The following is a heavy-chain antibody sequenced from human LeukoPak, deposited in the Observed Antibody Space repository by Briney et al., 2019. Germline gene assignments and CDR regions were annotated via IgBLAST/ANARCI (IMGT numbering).Heavy chain of an antibody. V-gene: IGHV3-21*01. CDR1: GFTFSSYS. D-gene: IGHD4-17*01. Sequence: GGSLRLSCAASGFTFSSYSMNWVRQAPGKGLEWVSSISSSSSYIYYADSVKGRFTISRDNAKNSLYLQMNSLRAEDTAVYYCARDRTATMTTVTTSPFDPWGQGTPVTVSS. CDR3: ARDRTATMTTVTTSPFDP. CDR2: ISSSSSYI. J-gene: IGHJ5*02.